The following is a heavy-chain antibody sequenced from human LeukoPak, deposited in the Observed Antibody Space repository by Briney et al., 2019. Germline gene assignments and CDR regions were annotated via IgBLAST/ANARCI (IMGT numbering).Heavy chain of an antibody. D-gene: IGHD6-13*01. CDR1: GFIFSSHG. CDR2: VSSGSSTI. Sequence: GGSLRLSCAASGFIFSSHGMNWIRQAPGKALEWVSYVSSGSSTIYYADSVKGRFTVSRDNGKRSLYLHMNSLRAEDTAVYYCARFIAAPYYFDYWGRGTLVTVSS. CDR3: ARFIAAPYYFDY. J-gene: IGHJ4*02. V-gene: IGHV3-48*04.